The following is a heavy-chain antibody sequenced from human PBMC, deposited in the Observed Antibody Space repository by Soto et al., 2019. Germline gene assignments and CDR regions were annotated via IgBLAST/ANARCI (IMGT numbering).Heavy chain of an antibody. Sequence: PSETLSLTCTVSGGSVSSGSYYWSWIRQPPGKGLEWIGYIYYSGSTNYNPSLKSRVTISVDTSKNQFSLKLSSVTAADTAVYYCAGATGTIFGVAASFDYWGQGTLVTVSS. CDR3: AGATGTIFGVAASFDY. CDR1: GGSVSSGSYY. J-gene: IGHJ4*02. V-gene: IGHV4-61*01. D-gene: IGHD3-3*01. CDR2: IYYSGST.